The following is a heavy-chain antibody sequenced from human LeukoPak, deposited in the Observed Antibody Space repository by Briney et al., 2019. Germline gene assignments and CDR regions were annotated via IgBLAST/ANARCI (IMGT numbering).Heavy chain of an antibody. CDR3: ARGLGNEPQNYIRFPSPWFDP. CDR2: IYYSGST. D-gene: IGHD3-16*01. CDR1: GGSISSGGYY. Sequence: SETLSLTCTVSGGSISSGGYYWSWIRQHSGKGLEWIVYIYYSGSTYYNPSLKSRVTISVDTSKNQFSLKLSSVTAAETAVYYCARGLGNEPQNYIRFPSPWFDPWGQGTLVTVSS. J-gene: IGHJ5*02. V-gene: IGHV4-31*03.